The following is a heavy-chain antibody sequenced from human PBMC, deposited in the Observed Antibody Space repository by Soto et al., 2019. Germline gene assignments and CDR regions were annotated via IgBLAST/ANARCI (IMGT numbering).Heavy chain of an antibody. V-gene: IGHV1-3*01. CDR1: GYSFFTYA. CDR3: ARDPNIVGATHGGYYYYYGMDV. D-gene: IGHD1-26*01. J-gene: IGHJ6*02. Sequence: ASVKVSCKASGYSFFTYAMHWVRQAPGQRLEWMGWINAGNGNTKYSQKFQGRVTITRDTSASTAYMELSSLRSEDTAVYYCARDPNIVGATHGGYYYYYGMDVWGQGTTVTAP. CDR2: INAGNGNT.